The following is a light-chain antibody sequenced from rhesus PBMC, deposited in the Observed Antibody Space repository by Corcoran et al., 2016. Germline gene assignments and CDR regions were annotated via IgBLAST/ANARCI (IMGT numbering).Light chain of an antibody. CDR2: RAS. CDR3: QQHDNSPYS. V-gene: IGKV1-69*01. Sequence: DIQMTQSPSSLSASVGDRVTITCRASENVNNYLNWYQQKPGKAPKRLIYRASNLETGVPSRFSGSGSGTDFTLTISSLQPEDIATYYCQQHDNSPYSFGQGTKVEIK. J-gene: IGKJ2*01. CDR1: ENVNNY.